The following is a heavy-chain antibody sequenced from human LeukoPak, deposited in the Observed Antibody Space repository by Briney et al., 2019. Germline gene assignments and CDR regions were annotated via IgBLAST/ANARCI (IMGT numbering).Heavy chain of an antibody. J-gene: IGHJ4*02. CDR3: ARINRGSYSTSDY. V-gene: IGHV3-74*01. Sequence: GRSLRLSCAASGFTFSDYWMHWVRQVPGKGLVWVARINADGSITNHADSVKGRFTISRGNAENTLYLQMNSLRAEDTAVYYCARINRGSYSTSDYWGQGTLVTVSS. CDR2: INADGSIT. CDR1: GFTFSDYW. D-gene: IGHD1-26*01.